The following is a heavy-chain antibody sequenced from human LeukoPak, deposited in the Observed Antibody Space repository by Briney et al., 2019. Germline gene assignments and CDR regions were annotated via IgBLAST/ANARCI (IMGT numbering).Heavy chain of an antibody. J-gene: IGHJ6*04. D-gene: IGHD6-19*01. Sequence: GGSLRLSCAASGFTFSSYGMHWVRQAPGKGLEWVAVIWYDGSNKYYADSVKGRFTISRDNSKNTLYLQMNSLRAEDTAVYYCARDYRYSSGWYADGMGVWGKGTTVTVSS. V-gene: IGHV3-33*01. CDR1: GFTFSSYG. CDR3: ARDYRYSSGWYADGMGV. CDR2: IWYDGSNK.